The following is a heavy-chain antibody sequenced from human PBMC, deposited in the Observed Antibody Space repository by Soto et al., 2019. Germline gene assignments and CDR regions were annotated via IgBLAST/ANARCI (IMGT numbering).Heavy chain of an antibody. V-gene: IGHV3-49*03. Sequence: EVQLVESGGGLVQPGRSLRLSCTASGFTFGDYAMSWFRQAPGKGLEWVGFIRSKAYGGTTEYAASVKGRFTISRDDSKSIAYLQMNSLKTEDTAVYYCTRDRSWGNYDFWSGYPWGQGTLVTVSS. J-gene: IGHJ5*02. CDR3: TRDRSWGNYDFWSGYP. CDR1: GFTFGDYA. D-gene: IGHD3-3*01. CDR2: IRSKAYGGTT.